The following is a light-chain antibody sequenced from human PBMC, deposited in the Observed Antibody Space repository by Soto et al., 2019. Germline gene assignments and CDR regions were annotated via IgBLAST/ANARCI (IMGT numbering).Light chain of an antibody. Sequence: AIQMTQSPSSLSASVGDRVTITCRASQGIRNDLGWYQQKPGKAPMLLIYAASTLQSGVPSRFSGSGSGRDFTLTISSLQPEDFATYYCLQDYNYPWTFGQGTKVEIK. CDR3: LQDYNYPWT. V-gene: IGKV1-6*02. CDR1: QGIRND. CDR2: AAS. J-gene: IGKJ1*01.